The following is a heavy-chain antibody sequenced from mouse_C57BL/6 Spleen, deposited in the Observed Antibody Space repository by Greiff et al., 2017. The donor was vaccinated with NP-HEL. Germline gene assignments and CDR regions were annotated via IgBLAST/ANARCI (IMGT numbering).Heavy chain of an antibody. D-gene: IGHD1-1*01. J-gene: IGHJ3*01. CDR3: AKGYYEGFAY. CDR1: GFTFSDYG. CDR2: ISSGSSTI. V-gene: IGHV5-17*01. Sequence: DVMLVESGGGLVKPGGSLKLSCAASGFTFSDYGMHWVRQAPEKGLEWVAYISSGSSTIYYADTVKGRFTISRDNAKNTLFLQMTSLRSEDTAMYYCAKGYYEGFAYWGQGTLVTVSA.